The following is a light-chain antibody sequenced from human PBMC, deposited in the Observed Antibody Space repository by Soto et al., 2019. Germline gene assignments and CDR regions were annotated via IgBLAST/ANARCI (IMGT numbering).Light chain of an antibody. CDR1: QSVNIN. CDR3: QQYNDWPPLT. CDR2: GTS. V-gene: IGKV3-15*01. Sequence: EIVMTQSPATLSVSPGERATLSCRASQSVNINLAWYQQKPGQAPRLLIYGTSTRATGVPARFSGSGSGTEFTLTISNLQSEDFAVYYGQQYNDWPPLTFGGGTKVAIK. J-gene: IGKJ4*01.